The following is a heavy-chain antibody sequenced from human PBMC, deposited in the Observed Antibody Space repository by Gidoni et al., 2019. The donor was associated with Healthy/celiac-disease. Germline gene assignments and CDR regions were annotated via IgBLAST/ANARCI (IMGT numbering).Heavy chain of an antibody. CDR2: IKQDGSEK. Sequence: EVQLVESGGGLVQPGGSLRLSCAASGFTFSSYWMCWVRQAPGKGLEWVANIKQDGSEKYYVDSVKGRFTISRDNAKNSLYLQMNSLRAEDTAVYYCARDTPSSYIVGATTFGTWGQGTLVTVSS. D-gene: IGHD1-26*01. CDR1: GFTFSSYW. J-gene: IGHJ5*02. CDR3: ARDTPSSYIVGATTFGT. V-gene: IGHV3-7*01.